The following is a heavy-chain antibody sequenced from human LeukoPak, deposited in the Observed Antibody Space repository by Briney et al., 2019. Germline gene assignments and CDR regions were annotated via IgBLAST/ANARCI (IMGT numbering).Heavy chain of an antibody. CDR1: GGSISSSSYY. D-gene: IGHD3-22*01. J-gene: IGHJ4*02. V-gene: IGHV4-39*07. Sequence: SETLSLTCTVSGGSISSSSYYWGWIRQPPGKGLEWIGSIYYSGSTYYNPSLKSRVTISVDTSKNQFSLKLSSVTAADTAVYYCAREGRSGYYSYYFDYWGQGTLVTVSS. CDR2: IYYSGST. CDR3: AREGRSGYYSYYFDY.